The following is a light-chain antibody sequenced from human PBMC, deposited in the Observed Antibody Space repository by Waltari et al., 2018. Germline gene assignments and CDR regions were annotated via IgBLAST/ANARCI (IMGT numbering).Light chain of an antibody. CDR2: GAS. Sequence: DIQMTQSPSSLSASAGDTVTISCRARQGISTSLSWYQQRPGQTPKRLIYGASGLESGVPSRFSGRGSGTYFTLTINSLQPEDFTTYYCLQYNSPPFSFGQGTKVEIK. V-gene: IGKV1-17*01. CDR1: QGISTS. CDR3: LQYNSPPFS. J-gene: IGKJ2*03.